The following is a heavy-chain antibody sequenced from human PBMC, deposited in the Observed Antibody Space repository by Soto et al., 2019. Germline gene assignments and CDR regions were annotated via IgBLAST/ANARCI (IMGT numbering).Heavy chain of an antibody. CDR3: ARWLEALTTEVH. V-gene: IGHV3-11*06. J-gene: IGHJ4*02. CDR2: ISSSSRDT. CDR1: GFNFSDYY. Sequence: GGSLRLSCAASGFNFSDYYMTWIRQAPGKGLEWISYISSSSRDTEYADSVKGRFMISRDNAKRSLSLQMNSLRVEDTAVYYCARWLEALTTEVHWGQGTLVTVSS. D-gene: IGHD4-17*01.